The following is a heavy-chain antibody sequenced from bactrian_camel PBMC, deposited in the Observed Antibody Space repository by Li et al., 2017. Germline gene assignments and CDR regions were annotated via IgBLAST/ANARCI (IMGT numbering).Heavy chain of an antibody. CDR2: IDSEGST. J-gene: IGHJ4*01. Sequence: HVQLVESGGGSVQTGGSLRLSCAASGFVYNSYCMAWFRQRPGNRREGVATIDSEGSTSYADSVKGRFTISQDNAKNTLYLQMNSLKSEDTAMYYCAAVARRYTRYPPLTKDEYSYWGRGTQVTVS. V-gene: IGHV3S26*01. CDR3: AAVARRYTRYPPLTKDEYSY. D-gene: IGHD5*01. CDR1: GFVYNSYC.